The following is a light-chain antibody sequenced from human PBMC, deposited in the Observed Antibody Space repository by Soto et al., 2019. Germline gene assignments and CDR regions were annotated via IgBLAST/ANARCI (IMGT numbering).Light chain of an antibody. CDR3: CSYARSTFYA. V-gene: IGLV1-44*01. CDR1: NSNIGSNH. Sequence: QSVLTQPPSASGTPGQRVAISCSGSNSNIGSNHVNWYQQLPGTAPKLLIYGNNQRPSGVPDRFSGSKSGNTASLTISGLQAEDEADYYCCSYARSTFYAFATGTKVTVL. CDR2: GNN. J-gene: IGLJ1*01.